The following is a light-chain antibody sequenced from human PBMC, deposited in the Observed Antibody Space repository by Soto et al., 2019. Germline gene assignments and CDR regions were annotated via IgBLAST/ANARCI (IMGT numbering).Light chain of an antibody. CDR2: GAS. CDR1: QSVSSSY. CDR3: HQYGSSLWT. Sequence: EIVLTQSPGTLSLSPGERATLSCTASQSVSSSYLAWYQQKPGQAPRLLIYGASSRATGIPDRFSGSGSGTDFPLTISRLEPEDFAVYYCHQYGSSLWTFGQGTKVEIK. V-gene: IGKV3-20*01. J-gene: IGKJ1*01.